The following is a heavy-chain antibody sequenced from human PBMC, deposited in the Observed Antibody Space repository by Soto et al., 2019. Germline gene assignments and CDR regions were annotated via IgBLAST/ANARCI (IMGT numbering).Heavy chain of an antibody. Sequence: GGSLRLSCAASGFTFSSYDMHWVRQATGKGLEWVSAIGTAGDTYYPGSVKGRFTISRENAKNSLYLQMNSLRAEDTAVYYCARVLPLGSSSRRYYYYGMDVWGQGTTVTVSS. CDR2: IGTAGDT. CDR1: GFTFSSYD. D-gene: IGHD6-6*01. J-gene: IGHJ6*02. CDR3: ARVLPLGSSSRRYYYYGMDV. V-gene: IGHV3-13*01.